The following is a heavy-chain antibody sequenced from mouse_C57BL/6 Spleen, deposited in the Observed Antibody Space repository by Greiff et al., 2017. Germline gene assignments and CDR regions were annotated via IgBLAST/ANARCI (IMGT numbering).Heavy chain of an antibody. J-gene: IGHJ3*01. CDR1: GYTFTSYW. V-gene: IGHV1-69*01. CDR2: IDPSDSYT. Sequence: QVQLQQPGAELVMPGASVKLSCKASGYTFTSYWMHWVKQRPGQGLEWIGEIDPSDSYTNYNQKFKGKSTLTVDKSSSTAYMQLSSLTSEDSAVYYCARSCLSGFAYWGQGTLVTVSA. CDR3: ARSCLSGFAY.